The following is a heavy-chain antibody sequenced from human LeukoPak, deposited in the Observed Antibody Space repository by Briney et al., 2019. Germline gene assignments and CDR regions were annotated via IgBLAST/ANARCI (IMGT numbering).Heavy chain of an antibody. D-gene: IGHD1-7*01. Sequence: PGGSLRLSCAASGFTFSSYAMHWVRQAPGKGLEWVAVISYDGSNKYYADSVKGRFTISRDNSKNTLYLQMNSLRAEDTAVYYCARGEDPQNYYFDYWGQGTLVTVSS. CDR1: GFTFSSYA. CDR3: ARGEDPQNYYFDY. V-gene: IGHV3-30-3*01. J-gene: IGHJ4*02. CDR2: ISYDGSNK.